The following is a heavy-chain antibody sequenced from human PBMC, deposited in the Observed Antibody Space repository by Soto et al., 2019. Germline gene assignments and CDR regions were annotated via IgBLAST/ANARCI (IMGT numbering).Heavy chain of an antibody. CDR1: GFSFSNYA. J-gene: IGHJ5*02. CDR3: AKGTRLYVILTGYYLLDNWFDP. D-gene: IGHD3-9*01. CDR2: ISGRGVST. Sequence: EVQLLESGGGLVQPGGSLRLSCAASGFSFSNYAMNWVRQAPGKGLEWVSGISGRGVSTYYADSVKGRFTVSRDNSKNTLYMQLSSLRAEATAVYCCAKGTRLYVILTGYYLLDNWFDPWGQGTLVTVSS. V-gene: IGHV3-23*01.